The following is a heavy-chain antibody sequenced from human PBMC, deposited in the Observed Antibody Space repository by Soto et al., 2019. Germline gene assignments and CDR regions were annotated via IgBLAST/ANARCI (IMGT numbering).Heavy chain of an antibody. J-gene: IGHJ4*02. CDR3: ARGLTYGDFDY. D-gene: IGHD4-17*01. V-gene: IGHV1-18*01. Sequence: QVQMVQSGAEVRKTGASVRVPCKTSGYTFTTFGIHWVRQAPGQGLEWMGCLTAYDGKRNFAQKFQDRLTMTMDITTSTGYMELSGLRSDDTAVYFCARGLTYGDFDYWGRGTQVAVSS. CDR1: GYTFTTFG. CDR2: LTAYDGKR.